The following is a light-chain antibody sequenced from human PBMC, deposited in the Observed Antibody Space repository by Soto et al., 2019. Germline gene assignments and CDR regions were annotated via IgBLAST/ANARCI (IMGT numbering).Light chain of an antibody. J-gene: IGKJ1*01. CDR3: QHYNSYSEA. CDR1: ENIRTY. CDR2: AAS. V-gene: IGKV1-5*01. Sequence: DIQMTQSPSSLSASVGDRVTITCRASENIRTYLNWYQQKPGKAPKLLIYAASTLQSGIPSRFSGSGSGTEFTLTISSLQPDDFATYYCQHYNSYSEAFGQGTKV.